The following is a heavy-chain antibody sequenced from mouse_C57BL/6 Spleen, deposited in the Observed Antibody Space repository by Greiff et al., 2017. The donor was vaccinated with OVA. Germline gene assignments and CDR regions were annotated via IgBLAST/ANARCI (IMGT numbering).Heavy chain of an antibody. Sequence: EVQLQESGPGLVKPSPSLSLTCSVTGYSITGGYYWYWIRQFPGNKLGWMAYIRDDGSNNYNQTPKNRISITRDTSTNQLFLKLNSVTTEDTATYYCAKDNYDAIDYWGQGTSVTVSS. V-gene: IGHV3-6*01. J-gene: IGHJ4*01. CDR1: GYSITGGYY. CDR2: IRDDGSN. CDR3: AKDNYDAIDY.